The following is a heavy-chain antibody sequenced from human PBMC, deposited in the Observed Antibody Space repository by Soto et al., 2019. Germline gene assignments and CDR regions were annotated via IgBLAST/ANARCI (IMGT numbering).Heavy chain of an antibody. CDR3: ARAIPDILLVPSAPYYYGMDV. Sequence: SETLSLTCTVSAGSISSGEYYWSWIRQPPGKGLEWIGYIYYSGSTYYNPSLKSRVTISVDTSKNQFSLKLSSVTAADTAVYYCARAIPDILLVPSAPYYYGMDVWGQGTTVTVSS. D-gene: IGHD2-2*01. CDR2: IYYSGST. J-gene: IGHJ6*02. V-gene: IGHV4-30-4*01. CDR1: AGSISSGEYY.